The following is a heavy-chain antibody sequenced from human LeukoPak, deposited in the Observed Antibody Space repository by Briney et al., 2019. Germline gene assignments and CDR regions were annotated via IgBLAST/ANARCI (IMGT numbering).Heavy chain of an antibody. V-gene: IGHV3-30*02. CDR3: ARVAKERVGGVYYFDY. D-gene: IGHD1-1*01. J-gene: IGHJ4*02. CDR1: GFNFRNYA. Sequence: GGSLRLSCAASGFNFRNYAMHWVRQAPGKEPEWVALIRFDGSHKYYADSVKGRFTISRDNSRDTLSLQMSSLRAEDTAVYYCARVAKERVGGVYYFDYWGQGTLVTVSS. CDR2: IRFDGSHK.